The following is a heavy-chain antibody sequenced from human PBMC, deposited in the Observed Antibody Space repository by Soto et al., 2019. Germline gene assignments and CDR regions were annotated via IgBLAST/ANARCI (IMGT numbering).Heavy chain of an antibody. CDR2: MYHTGNT. J-gene: IGHJ4*02. D-gene: IGHD2-2*01. CDR1: GASITTTW. Sequence: SETLSLTCAVSGASITTTWWSWVRQPPGKGLEWIGEMYHTGNTNYNPFLKSRVTMSLEDSTNQFSLRLASVTAADTAVYYYAQHGHGFHYDDWGLGTLVTVSS. V-gene: IGHV4-4*02. CDR3: AQHGHGFHYDD.